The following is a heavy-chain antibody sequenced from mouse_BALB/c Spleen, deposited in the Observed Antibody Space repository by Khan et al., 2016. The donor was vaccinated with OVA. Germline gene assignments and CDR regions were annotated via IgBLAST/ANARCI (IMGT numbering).Heavy chain of an antibody. J-gene: IGHJ3*01. CDR3: ARRGLDCIFAY. V-gene: IGHV1-7*01. CDR1: GYTFTTYW. D-gene: IGHD2-13*01. CDR2: IDPTTGYT. Sequence: QVQLKQSGAELAKPGASMKMSCKASGYTFTTYWMHWVKQRPGQGLEWIGYIDPTTGYTEYNQKFKDGATLTTDKSSSTAYMQLSSLTSEDSAVYYCARRGLDCIFAYWGQGTLVTVSA.